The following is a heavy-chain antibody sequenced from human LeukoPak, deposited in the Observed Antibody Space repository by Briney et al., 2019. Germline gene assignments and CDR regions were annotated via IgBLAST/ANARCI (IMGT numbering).Heavy chain of an antibody. D-gene: IGHD3-10*01. V-gene: IGHV1-69*13. CDR1: GGTFTSYG. J-gene: IGHJ5*02. CDR3: ARDNSLAITMLRGITNNWFDP. CDR2: IIPIFGTA. Sequence: ASVKVSCKASGGTFTSYGFSWVRQAPGQGLEWTGGIIPIFGTANYAQKFQGRVTITADESTNTSYMELSSLRSEDTAVYYCARDNSLAITMLRGITNNWFDPWGQGTLVTVSS.